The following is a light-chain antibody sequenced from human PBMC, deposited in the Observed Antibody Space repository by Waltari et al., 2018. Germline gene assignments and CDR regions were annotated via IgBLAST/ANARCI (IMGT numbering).Light chain of an antibody. J-gene: IGLJ2*01. V-gene: IGLV2-11*01. CDR1: SRDVGAYRY. CDR3: CSYAGNSVI. CDR2: DVS. Sequence: QSALTQPHPVSGSPGQAVNISCAGTSRDVGAYRYVSWYQQYPGKVPKLLIYDVSKRPPGVPGRFSGSKSGDTASLTISGLQAEDEADYHCCSYAGNSVIFGGGTHLTVL.